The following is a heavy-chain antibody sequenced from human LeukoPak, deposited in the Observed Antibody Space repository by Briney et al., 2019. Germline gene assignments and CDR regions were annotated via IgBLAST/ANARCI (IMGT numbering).Heavy chain of an antibody. J-gene: IGHJ4*02. D-gene: IGHD2-2*02. CDR1: GGSISSGDYY. V-gene: IGHV4-30-4*01. Sequence: PSETLSLTCTVSGGSISSGDYYWSWIRQPPGKGLEWIGYIYYSGSTYYNPSLKSRVTISVGTSKNQFSLKLSSVTAADTAVYYCARGSSAIQLYYLDYWGQGTLVTVSS. CDR2: IYYSGST. CDR3: ARGSSAIQLYYLDY.